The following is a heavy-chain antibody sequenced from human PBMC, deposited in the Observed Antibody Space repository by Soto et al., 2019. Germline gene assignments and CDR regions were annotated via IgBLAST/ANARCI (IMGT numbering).Heavy chain of an antibody. CDR3: ARASVQYDVGNXEGGYYYFDY. CDR2: ISYSGST. V-gene: IGHV4-34*01. CDR1: GGSFSGYY. D-gene: IGHD2-15*01. Sequence: ETLSLTCAVSGGSFSGYYWAWIRQPPGKGLEWIGQISYSGSTNYNPSLKSRVFISIGTSNNQFSLELSSVTAADTAVYYCARASVQYDVGNXEGGYYYFDYWGQGTLVTVSS. J-gene: IGHJ4*02.